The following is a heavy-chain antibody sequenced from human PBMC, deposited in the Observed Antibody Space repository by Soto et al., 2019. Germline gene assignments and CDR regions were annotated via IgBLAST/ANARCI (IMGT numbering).Heavy chain of an antibody. Sequence: SETLSLTCTVSGGSISSGDYYWSWIRQPPGRGLEWIGYIYYSGSTYYNPSLKSRVTISVDTSKNQFSLKLSSVTAADTAVYYCAGSRLVVPAAITGGMDVWGQGTTVTVSS. CDR3: AGSRLVVPAAITGGMDV. D-gene: IGHD2-2*01. CDR2: IYYSGST. CDR1: GGSISSGDYY. J-gene: IGHJ6*02. V-gene: IGHV4-30-4*01.